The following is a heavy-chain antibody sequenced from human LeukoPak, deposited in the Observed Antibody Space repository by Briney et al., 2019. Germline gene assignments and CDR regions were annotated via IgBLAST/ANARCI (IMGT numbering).Heavy chain of an antibody. CDR2: LSKSGNT. D-gene: IGHD2/OR15-2a*01. Sequence: SETLSLTCTVSGGSISSYYWSWIRLPPGNGLEWIGYLSKSGNTNYSPSLKSRVTISVDTSKNQFSLRLSSVTAADTAMYYCGRHAPYSNYDLWGQGTLVTVSS. J-gene: IGHJ5*02. V-gene: IGHV4-59*08. CDR3: GRHAPYSNYDL. CDR1: GGSISSYY.